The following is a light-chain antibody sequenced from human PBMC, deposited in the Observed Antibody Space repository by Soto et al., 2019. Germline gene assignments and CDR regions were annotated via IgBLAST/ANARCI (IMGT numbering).Light chain of an antibody. V-gene: IGLV2-8*01. Sequence: QAVVAQPPSASGSPGQSVTISCTGTSSDVGGYNYVSWYQQHPDKAPKLMIYEVSKRPSGVPDRFSGSKSGNTASLTVSGLQAEDEADYYCSSYTGSNNYVFGSGTKVTVL. CDR1: SSDVGGYNY. J-gene: IGLJ1*01. CDR2: EVS. CDR3: SSYTGSNNYV.